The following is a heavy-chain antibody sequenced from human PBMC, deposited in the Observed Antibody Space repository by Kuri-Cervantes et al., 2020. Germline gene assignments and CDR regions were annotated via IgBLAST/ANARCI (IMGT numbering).Heavy chain of an antibody. CDR2: ISYDGSNK. Sequence: GESLKISCAASGLTFSSYGMHWVRQAPGKGLEWVAVISYDGSNKYYADSVKGRFTISRDNSKNTLYLQMNSLRAEDTAVYYSAQGGNKDYWGQGTLVTVSS. J-gene: IGHJ4*02. CDR1: GLTFSSYG. CDR3: AQGGNKDY. D-gene: IGHD4-23*01. V-gene: IGHV3-30*03.